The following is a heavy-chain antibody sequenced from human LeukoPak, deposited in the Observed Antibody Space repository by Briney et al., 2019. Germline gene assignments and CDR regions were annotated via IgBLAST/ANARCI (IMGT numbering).Heavy chain of an antibody. J-gene: IGHJ4*02. D-gene: IGHD3-16*01. CDR1: GFTFSSYN. V-gene: IGHV3-21*01. CDR3: ARVLAESIELWAYFDY. Sequence: PGGSLRLSCAASGFTFSSYNMNWVRQAPGKGLEGVSSISSSSSYIYYADSVKGRFTISRDNAKNSLYLQMNSLRAEDTAVYYCARVLAESIELWAYFDYWGQGTLVTVSS. CDR2: ISSSSSYI.